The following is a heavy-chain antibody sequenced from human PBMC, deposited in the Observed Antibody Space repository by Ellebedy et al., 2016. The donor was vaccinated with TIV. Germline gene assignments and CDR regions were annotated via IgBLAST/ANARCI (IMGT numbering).Heavy chain of an antibody. Sequence: GESLKISCAASGFTFTSYSMNWVRQAPGKGLEWVSSISSTGYYIYSADSVKGRFTISRDDAMSSLFLQMNSLSAEDTAVYYCARSGELDSWGQGTLVTVSS. CDR2: ISSTGYYI. CDR1: GFTFTSYS. J-gene: IGHJ4*02. V-gene: IGHV3-21*01. CDR3: ARSGELDS. D-gene: IGHD1-26*01.